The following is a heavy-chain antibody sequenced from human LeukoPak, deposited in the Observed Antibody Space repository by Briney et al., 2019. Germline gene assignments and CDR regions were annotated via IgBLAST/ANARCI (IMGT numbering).Heavy chain of an antibody. CDR3: AKVKTRVVGATTGAHGFDY. CDR1: GFSFSSYG. V-gene: IGHV3-30*02. J-gene: IGHJ4*02. D-gene: IGHD1-26*01. Sequence: PGGSLRLSCAASGFSFSSYGMHWVRQAPGKGLEWVAFIRSDGDNKYYADSVKGRFTISRDNSKNTLYLQMISLRTEDTAVYYYAKVKTRVVGATTGAHGFDYWGQGTLVTVSS. CDR2: IRSDGDNK.